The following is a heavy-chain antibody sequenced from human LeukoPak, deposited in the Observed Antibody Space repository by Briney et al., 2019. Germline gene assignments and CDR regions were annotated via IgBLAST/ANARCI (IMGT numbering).Heavy chain of an antibody. J-gene: IGHJ4*02. D-gene: IGHD2-2*01. CDR2: IYTSEST. CDR1: GGSISSGSYY. Sequence: SQTLSLTCTVSGGSISSGSYYWSWIRQPAGKGLEWIGRIYTSESTNYNPSLKSRVTIPVDTSKNQFSLKLSSVTAADTAVYYCARARYCSSTSCRGYFDYWGQGTLVTVSS. CDR3: ARARYCSSTSCRGYFDY. V-gene: IGHV4-61*02.